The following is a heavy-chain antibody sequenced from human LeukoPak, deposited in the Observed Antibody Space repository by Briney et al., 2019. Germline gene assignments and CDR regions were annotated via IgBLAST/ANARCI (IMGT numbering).Heavy chain of an antibody. CDR3: AGSTVTTYYGMDV. V-gene: IGHV4-39*07. D-gene: IGHD4-17*01. CDR1: GGSISGSSNY. Sequence: SETLSLTCSVSGGSISGSSNYWGWIRQPPGKGLEWIGSIYFSGSTYYNPSLKSRVTISVDTSKNQFSLKLNSVTAADTAVYYCAGSTVTTYYGMDVWGQGTTVTVSS. CDR2: IYFSGST. J-gene: IGHJ6*02.